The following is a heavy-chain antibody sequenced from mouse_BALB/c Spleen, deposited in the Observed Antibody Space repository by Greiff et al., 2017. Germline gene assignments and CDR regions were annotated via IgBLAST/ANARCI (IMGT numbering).Heavy chain of an antibody. CDR3: ARRLFITTEYWYFDV. J-gene: IGHJ1*01. Sequence: EVQLQQSGPELVKPGASVKIPCKASGYTFTDYNMDWVKQSHGKSLEWIGDINPNNGGTIYNQKFKGKATLTVDKSSSTAYMELRSLTSEDTAVYYCARRLFITTEYWYFDVWGAGTTVTVSS. CDR2: INPNNGGT. V-gene: IGHV1-18*01. CDR1: GYTFTDYN. D-gene: IGHD1-2*01.